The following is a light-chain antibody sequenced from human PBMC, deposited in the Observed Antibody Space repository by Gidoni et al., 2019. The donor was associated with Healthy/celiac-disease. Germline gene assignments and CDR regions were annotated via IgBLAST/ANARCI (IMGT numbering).Light chain of an antibody. CDR1: SSNTGAGYD. CDR3: QFYDSSLSVV. V-gene: IGLV1-40*01. J-gene: IGLJ2*01. CDR2: GNS. Sequence: QSVLTQPPSVSGAPGQRVTISCTGSSSNTGAGYDVHWYQQHPGTAPKLLIYGNSNRPSGVPDRFSGSKSGTSASLAITGLQAEDEADYYCQFYDSSLSVVFGGGTKLTVL.